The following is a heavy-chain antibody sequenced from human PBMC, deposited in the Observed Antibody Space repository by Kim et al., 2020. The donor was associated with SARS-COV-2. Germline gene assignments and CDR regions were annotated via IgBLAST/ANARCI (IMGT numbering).Heavy chain of an antibody. J-gene: IGHJ2*01. Sequence: GGSLRLSCAASGFTFSNAWMSWVRQAPGKGLEWVGRIKSKTDGGTTDYAAPVKGRFTISRDDSKNTLYLQMNSLKTEDTAVYYCTTDPGLDYGDHYWYFDLWGRGTLVTVSS. D-gene: IGHD4-17*01. CDR1: GFTFSNAW. CDR3: TTDPGLDYGDHYWYFDL. CDR2: IKSKTDGGTT. V-gene: IGHV3-15*01.